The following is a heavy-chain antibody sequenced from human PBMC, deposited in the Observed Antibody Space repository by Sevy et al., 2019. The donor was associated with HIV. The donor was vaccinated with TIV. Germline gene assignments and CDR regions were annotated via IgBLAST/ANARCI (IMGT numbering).Heavy chain of an antibody. J-gene: IGHJ6*02. D-gene: IGHD2-8*01. CDR1: GFTFTYAW. Sequence: GGSLRLSCAASGFTFTYAWMSWVRQAPGKGLEWAGRIKSRPDGGTTDYAATVKGRFTISRDDSKNTLYLQMNSLKTEDSAVYYCATDPIIVLLVTDGMDVWGQGTTVTVSS. CDR3: ATDPIIVLLVTDGMDV. V-gene: IGHV3-15*01. CDR2: IKSRPDGGTT.